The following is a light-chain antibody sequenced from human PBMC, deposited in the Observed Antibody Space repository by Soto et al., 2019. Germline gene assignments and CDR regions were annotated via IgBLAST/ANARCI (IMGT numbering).Light chain of an antibody. V-gene: IGLV2-8*01. Sequence: ALTQPPSASGSPGQSVTISCTGAANNIGGYNFVSWYQQHPGKAPKLIISEFRERPSGVPDRFSGSKSGNTASLTVSGLQAEDEADYYCSSYAGSNNVIFGGGTKLTVL. CDR1: ANNIGGYNF. CDR3: SSYAGSNNVI. CDR2: EFR. J-gene: IGLJ2*01.